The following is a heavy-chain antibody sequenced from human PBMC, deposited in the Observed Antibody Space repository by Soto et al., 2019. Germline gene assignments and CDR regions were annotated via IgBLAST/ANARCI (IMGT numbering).Heavy chain of an antibody. J-gene: IGHJ4*02. CDR1: GGSFSGYY. CDR3: ARGVPRAYCSGGSCYSGHFDY. Sequence: SETLSLTCAVYGGSFSGYYWSWIRQPPGKGLEWIGEINHSGSTNYNPSLKSRVTISVDTSKNQFSLKLSSVTAADTAVYYCARGVPRAYCSGGSCYSGHFDYWGQGTLVTISS. D-gene: IGHD2-15*01. V-gene: IGHV4-34*01. CDR2: INHSGST.